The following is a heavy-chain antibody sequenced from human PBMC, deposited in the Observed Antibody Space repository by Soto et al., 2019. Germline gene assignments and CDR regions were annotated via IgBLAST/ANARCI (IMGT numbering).Heavy chain of an antibody. Sequence: GGSLRLSCAASGFTFSSYWMHWVRQAPGKGLVWVSRINSDGSSTSYADSVKGRFTISRDNAKNTLYLQMNSLRAEDTAVYYCAREVTFFDYYYYMDVWGKGTTVTVSS. D-gene: IGHD4-4*01. CDR2: INSDGSST. J-gene: IGHJ6*03. V-gene: IGHV3-74*01. CDR3: AREVTFFDYYYYMDV. CDR1: GFTFSSYW.